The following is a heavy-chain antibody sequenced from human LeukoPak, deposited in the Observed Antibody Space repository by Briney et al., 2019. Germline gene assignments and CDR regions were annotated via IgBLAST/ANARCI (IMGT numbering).Heavy chain of an antibody. CDR1: GGPFSGYY. CDR2: INHSGST. J-gene: IGHJ4*02. V-gene: IGHV4-34*01. Sequence: PSETLSLTCAVYGGPFSGYYWSWLRQPPGKGLEWIGEINHSGSTNYNPSLKSRVTISVDTSKNQFSLKLSSVTAADTAVYYCARGEDDSSGYYYFWGQGTLVTVSS. CDR3: ARGEDDSSGYYYF. D-gene: IGHD3-22*01.